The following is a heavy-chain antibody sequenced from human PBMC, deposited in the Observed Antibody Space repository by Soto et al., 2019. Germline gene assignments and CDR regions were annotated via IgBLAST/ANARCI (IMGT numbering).Heavy chain of an antibody. CDR3: GRVSTVTTRGSRNNWFAP. Sequence: SETLSLTCTVSGVSISSSYWIWIRQPPGKGLEWIGYIYDSGSTYYNSSLKSRVTMSVDTSKNQFSLKLNSVTAADTAVDYCGRVSTVTTRGSRNNWFAPGGQEPLVTVS. J-gene: IGHJ5*02. CDR2: IYDSGST. D-gene: IGHD4-17*01. CDR1: GVSISSSY. V-gene: IGHV4-59*08.